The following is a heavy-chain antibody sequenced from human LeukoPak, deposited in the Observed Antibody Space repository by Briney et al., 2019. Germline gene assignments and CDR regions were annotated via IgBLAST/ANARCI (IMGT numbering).Heavy chain of an antibody. CDR2: ISAYNGNT. Sequence: ASVKVSCKASGYTFTNYGLSWVRQAPGQGLEWMGWISAYNGNTNYAQNLQGRVTMTTDTSTSTAYVELRSLRSDDTAVYYCARDRWTTRDAFDIWGQGTMVTVSS. CDR1: GYTFTNYG. J-gene: IGHJ3*02. V-gene: IGHV1-18*01. CDR3: ARDRWTTRDAFDI. D-gene: IGHD4-17*01.